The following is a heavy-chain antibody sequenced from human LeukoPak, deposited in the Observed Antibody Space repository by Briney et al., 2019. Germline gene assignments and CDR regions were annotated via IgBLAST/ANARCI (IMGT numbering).Heavy chain of an antibody. V-gene: IGHV3-48*01. CDR1: GFTFSNYN. CDR2: ISSSSSTI. CDR3: ARVSLVGTPTRWGYFDY. Sequence: GGSLRLSCAASGFTFSNYNIIWVRQAPGKWLEWVSYISSSSSTIYYADSVEGRFTISRDNAKNSLYLQMNSLRAEDTAVYYCARVSLVGTPTRWGYFDYWGQGTLVTVSS. J-gene: IGHJ4*02. D-gene: IGHD1-1*01.